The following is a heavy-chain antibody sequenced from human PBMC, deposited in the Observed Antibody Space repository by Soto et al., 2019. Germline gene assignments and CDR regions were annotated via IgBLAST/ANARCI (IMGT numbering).Heavy chain of an antibody. V-gene: IGHV1-2*02. CDR2: INPNSGGT. J-gene: IGHJ3*02. CDR1: GYTFTGYY. D-gene: IGHD3-22*01. Sequence: ASVKVSCKASGYTFTGYYMHWVRQAPGQGLEWMGWINPNSGGTNYAQKFQGRVTMTRDPSISTAYMELSRLRSDDTAVYYCASYDSSGYYAFDIWGQGTMVTVSS. CDR3: ASYDSSGYYAFDI.